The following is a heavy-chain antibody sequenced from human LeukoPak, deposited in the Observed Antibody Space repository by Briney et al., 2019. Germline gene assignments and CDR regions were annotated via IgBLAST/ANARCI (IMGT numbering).Heavy chain of an antibody. CDR3: ARSLGTAPLV. V-gene: IGHV4-39*07. Sequence: SETLSLTCTVSGGSISSSSYYWGWIRQPPGKGLEWIGSIYYSGSTYYNPSLKSRVTISVDTSKNQFSLKLSSVTAADTAVYYCARSLGTAPLVWGKGTTVTVSS. J-gene: IGHJ6*04. D-gene: IGHD3-10*01. CDR2: IYYSGST. CDR1: GGSISSSSYY.